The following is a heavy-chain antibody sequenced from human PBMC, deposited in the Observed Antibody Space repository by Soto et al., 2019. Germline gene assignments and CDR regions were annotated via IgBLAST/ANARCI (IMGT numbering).Heavy chain of an antibody. CDR2: IIPIFGTA. D-gene: IGHD5-12*01. J-gene: IGHJ6*02. Sequence: SVKVSCKASGGTFSSYAISWVRQAPGQGLEWMGGIIPIFGTANYAQKFQGRVTITADESTSTAYTELSSLRSEDTAVYYCARVGEWLRAKYYYYYYGMDVWGQGTTVTVSS. CDR1: GGTFSSYA. V-gene: IGHV1-69*13. CDR3: ARVGEWLRAKYYYYYYGMDV.